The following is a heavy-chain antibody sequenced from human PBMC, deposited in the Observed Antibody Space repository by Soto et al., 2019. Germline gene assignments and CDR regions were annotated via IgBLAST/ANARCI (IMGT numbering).Heavy chain of an antibody. V-gene: IGHV4-39*02. Sequence: SETLALTCSVSGDSITSTFYYWGWIRQPPGKGLEWIGTIYYSGSTYYNPSLKSRVTVSVDTSKNHFSLSLYSVTAADTAFYFCAKWNSWFGGSYVDYWGQGALVTVSS. J-gene: IGHJ4*02. CDR2: IYYSGST. CDR1: GDSITSTFYY. D-gene: IGHD1-26*01. CDR3: AKWNSWFGGSYVDY.